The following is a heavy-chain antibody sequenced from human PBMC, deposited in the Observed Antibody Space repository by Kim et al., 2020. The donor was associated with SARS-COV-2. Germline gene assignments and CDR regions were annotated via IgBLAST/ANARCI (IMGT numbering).Heavy chain of an antibody. V-gene: IGHV3-74*01. CDR3: ARGRGYEVGWFDP. Sequence: GGSLRLSCAASGFTFSSYWMHWVRQAPGKGLVWVSRINSDGSSTSYADSVKGRFTISRDNAKNTLYLQMNSLRAEDTAVYYCARGRGYEVGWFDPWGQGTLVTVSS. CDR1: GFTFSSYW. D-gene: IGHD5-12*01. CDR2: INSDGSST. J-gene: IGHJ5*02.